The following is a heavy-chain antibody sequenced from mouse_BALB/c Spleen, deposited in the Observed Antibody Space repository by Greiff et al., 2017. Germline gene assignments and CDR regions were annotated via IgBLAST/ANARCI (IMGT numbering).Heavy chain of an antibody. CDR1: GFTFSSYG. CDR2: ISSGGSYT. Sequence: EVQLVESGGDLVKPGGSLKLSCAASGFTFSSYGMSWVRQTPDKRLEWVATISSGGSYTYYPDSVKGRFTISRDNAKNTLYLQMSSLKSEDTAMYYCATYPLDAMDYWGQGTSVTVSS. V-gene: IGHV5-6*01. J-gene: IGHJ4*01. CDR3: ATYPLDAMDY. D-gene: IGHD2-10*01.